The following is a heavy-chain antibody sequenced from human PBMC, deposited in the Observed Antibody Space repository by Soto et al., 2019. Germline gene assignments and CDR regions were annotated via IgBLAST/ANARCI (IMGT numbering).Heavy chain of an antibody. V-gene: IGHV1-69*13. Sequence: SVKVSCKASGGTFSSYAISWVRQAPGQGLEWMGGIIPIFVTANYAQKFQGRVTITADESTSTAYMELSSLRSEGTAVYYCKAAAGTGFDYWGQGTLVTVSS. CDR1: GGTFSSYA. J-gene: IGHJ4*02. D-gene: IGHD6-13*01. CDR3: KAAAGTGFDY. CDR2: IIPIFVTA.